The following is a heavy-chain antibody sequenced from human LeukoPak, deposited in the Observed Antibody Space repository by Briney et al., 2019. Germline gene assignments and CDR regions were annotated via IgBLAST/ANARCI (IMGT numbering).Heavy chain of an antibody. CDR3: ARDPSSAVGELFNWFDP. D-gene: IGHD3-10*01. CDR1: GFTSSDYY. Sequence: GGSLRLSCAASGFTSSDYYMSWIRQAPGKGLEWVSSISSSSSYIYYADSVKGRFTISRDNAKNSLYLQMNSLRAEDTAVYYCARDPSSAVGELFNWFDPWGQGTLVTVSS. CDR2: ISSSSSYI. V-gene: IGHV3-11*06. J-gene: IGHJ5*02.